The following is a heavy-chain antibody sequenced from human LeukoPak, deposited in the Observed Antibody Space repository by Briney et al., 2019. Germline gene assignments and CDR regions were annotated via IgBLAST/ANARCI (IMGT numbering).Heavy chain of an antibody. V-gene: IGHV1-2*02. CDR2: INPNSGGT. CDR1: GYTFTGYY. CDR3: ARAYYDSTGYFDL. J-gene: IGHJ2*01. Sequence: ASVKVSCKASGYTFTGYYMHWVRQAPGQGLEWMGWINPNSGGTNYAQEFQGRVTMTRDTSISTAYMELSRLRSDDTAVYYCARAYYDSTGYFDLWGRGTLVTVSS. D-gene: IGHD3-22*01.